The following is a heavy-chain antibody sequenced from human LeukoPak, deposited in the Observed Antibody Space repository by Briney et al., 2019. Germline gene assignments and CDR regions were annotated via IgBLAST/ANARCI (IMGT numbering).Heavy chain of an antibody. J-gene: IGHJ3*02. CDR3: ARTIKSGGYSSSWYMTPLADAFDI. Sequence: ASVKVSCKASGYTFTSYDINWVRQATGQGLEWMGWMNPNSGNTGYAQKFQGRVTITADESTSTAYMELSSLRSEDTAVYYCARTIKSGGYSSSWYMTPLADAFDIWGQGTMVTVSS. CDR2: MNPNSGNT. V-gene: IGHV1-8*03. D-gene: IGHD6-13*01. CDR1: GYTFTSYD.